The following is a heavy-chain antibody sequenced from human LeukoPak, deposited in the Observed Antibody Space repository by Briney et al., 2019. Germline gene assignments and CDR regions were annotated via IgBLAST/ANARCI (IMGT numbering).Heavy chain of an antibody. CDR2: MNPNSGNT. J-gene: IGHJ5*02. CDR1: GYTFTSYD. CDR3: ARGGDCSSTSCYYNWFDP. D-gene: IGHD2-2*01. V-gene: IGHV1-8*01. Sequence: ASVKVSCKASGYTFTSYDINWVRQATGQGLEWMGWMNPNSGNTGYAQKFQGRVTMTRNTSISTAYMELSGLRSEDTAVYYCARGGDCSSTSCYYNWFDPWGQGTLVTVSS.